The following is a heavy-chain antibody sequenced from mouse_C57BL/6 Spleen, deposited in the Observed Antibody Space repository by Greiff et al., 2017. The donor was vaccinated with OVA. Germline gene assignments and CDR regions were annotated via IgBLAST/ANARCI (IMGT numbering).Heavy chain of an antibody. CDR2: IYPGNSDT. CDR3: TRPIYDYDDQGYAMDY. Sequence: VQLQQSGTVLVRPGASVKMSCKTSGYTFTSYWMHWVKQRPGQGLEWIGAIYPGNSDTSYNQKFKGKAKLTAVTSASTAYMELSSLTHEDSAVYYCTRPIYDYDDQGYAMDYWGQGTSVTVSS. J-gene: IGHJ4*01. CDR1: GYTFTSYW. D-gene: IGHD2-4*01. V-gene: IGHV1-5*01.